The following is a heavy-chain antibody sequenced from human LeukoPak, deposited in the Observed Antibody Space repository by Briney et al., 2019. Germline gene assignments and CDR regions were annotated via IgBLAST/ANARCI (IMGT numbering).Heavy chain of an antibody. J-gene: IGHJ3*02. V-gene: IGHV4-39*01. Sequence: SETLSLTCTVSGGSISSSSYYWGWIRQPPGTGLEWIGSIYYSGSTYYNPSLKSRVTISVDTSKNQFSLKLSSVTAADTAVYYCARFRGGITVIVVPNDAFDIWGQGTMVTVSS. CDR1: GGSISSSSYY. CDR2: IYYSGST. CDR3: ARFRGGITVIVVPNDAFDI. D-gene: IGHD3-22*01.